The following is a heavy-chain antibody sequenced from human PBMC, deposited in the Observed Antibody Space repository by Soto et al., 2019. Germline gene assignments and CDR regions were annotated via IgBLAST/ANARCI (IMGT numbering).Heavy chain of an antibody. J-gene: IGHJ3*02. CDR2: SYCNDDK. CDR1: GFSLNTSGVG. D-gene: IGHD2-15*01. CDR3: AHRRIARYCSGGSCYSEGRAFDI. Sequence: GSGPTRANPTQTLTLTCTFSGFSLNTSGVGVGWIRQPPGKALEWLALSYCNDDKRYSPSLKSRLTITKDTSKNQVVLTMTNMDPVDTASYFCAHRRIARYCSGGSCYSEGRAFDIWGQGTMVTVSS. V-gene: IGHV2-5*01.